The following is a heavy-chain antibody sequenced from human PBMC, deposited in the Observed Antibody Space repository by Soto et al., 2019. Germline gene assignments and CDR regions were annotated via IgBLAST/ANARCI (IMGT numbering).Heavy chain of an antibody. Sequence: SETLSLTCAVSGGSISSSNWWSWVRQTPGKGLEWIVEIYHSGSTNYNPSLKSRVTISVDKSKNQFSLKLSSVTAADTAVHYCARDPNYYDSSGYYYGQNVMDVWGQGTTVTVSS. CDR3: ARDPNYYDSSGYYYGQNVMDV. D-gene: IGHD3-22*01. J-gene: IGHJ6*02. CDR1: GGSISSSNW. CDR2: IYHSGST. V-gene: IGHV4-4*02.